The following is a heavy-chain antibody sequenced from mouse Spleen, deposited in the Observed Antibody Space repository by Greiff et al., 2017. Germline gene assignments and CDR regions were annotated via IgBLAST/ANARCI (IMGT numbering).Heavy chain of an antibody. Sequence: EVQLQESGPGLVKPSQSLSLTCSVTGYSITSGYYWNWIRQFPGNKLEWMGYISYDGSNNYNPSLKNRISITRDTSKNQFFLKLNSVTTEDTATYYCAREDDGYCYYAMDYWGQGTSVTVSS. CDR3: AREDDGYCYYAMDY. J-gene: IGHJ4*01. V-gene: IGHV3-6*01. CDR1: GYSITSGYY. D-gene: IGHD2-3*01. CDR2: ISYDGSN.